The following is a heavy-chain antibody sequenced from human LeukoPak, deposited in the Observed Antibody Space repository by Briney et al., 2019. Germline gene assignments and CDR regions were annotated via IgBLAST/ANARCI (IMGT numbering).Heavy chain of an antibody. Sequence: GGSLRLSCGGSGIHFRSYVMTWVRQAPGKGLEWVSSISGNGGNTFYIDSVKGRFTVSRDNSRNTLYLQMDNLRAEDTAVYYCAKAGGYDYDYWGQGTLVTVSS. CDR2: ISGNGGNT. CDR3: AKAGGYDYDY. V-gene: IGHV3-23*01. J-gene: IGHJ4*02. CDR1: GIHFRSYV. D-gene: IGHD5-12*01.